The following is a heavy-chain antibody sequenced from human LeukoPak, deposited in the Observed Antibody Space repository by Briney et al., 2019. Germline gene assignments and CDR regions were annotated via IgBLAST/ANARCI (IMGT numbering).Heavy chain of an antibody. J-gene: IGHJ3*02. CDR2: INHSGST. CDR1: GGPFSGYY. V-gene: IGHV4-34*01. D-gene: IGHD3-9*01. CDR3: ARAFYDILTGYFLIDAFDI. Sequence: SETLSLTCAVYGGPFSGYYWSWIRQPPGKGLEWIGEINHSGSTNYNPSLKSRVTISVDTSKNQFSLKLSSVTAADTAVYYCARAFYDILTGYFLIDAFDIWGQGTMVTVSS.